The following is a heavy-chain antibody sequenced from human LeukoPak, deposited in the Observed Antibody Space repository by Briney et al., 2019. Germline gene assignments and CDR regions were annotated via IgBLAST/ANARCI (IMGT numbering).Heavy chain of an antibody. V-gene: IGHV3-48*01. CDR3: ARETLNLHYYGSGTAYYYMDV. J-gene: IGHJ6*03. CDR2: ISSSSSTI. CDR1: GFTFSSYS. D-gene: IGHD3-10*01. Sequence: GGSLRLSCAASGFTFSSYSMNWVRQAPGKGLGWVSYISSSSSTIYYADSVKGRFTLSRDNAKNSLYLQMNSLRAEDTAVYYCARETLNLHYYGSGTAYYYMDVWGKGTTVTVSS.